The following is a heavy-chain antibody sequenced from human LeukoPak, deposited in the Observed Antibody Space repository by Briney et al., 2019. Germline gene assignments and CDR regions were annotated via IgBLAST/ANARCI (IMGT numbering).Heavy chain of an antibody. Sequence: GASVKVSCEASGYTFTGYYMHWGRQAPGQGVEWMGWINPNSGGTNYAQKFQGRVTMTRDTSISTTYMELSRMSSDDTAVYDCARARLIAAAGKVYGYWGQGTLVTVSS. D-gene: IGHD6-13*01. V-gene: IGHV1-2*02. CDR1: GYTFTGYY. CDR2: INPNSGGT. CDR3: ARARLIAAAGKVYGY. J-gene: IGHJ4*02.